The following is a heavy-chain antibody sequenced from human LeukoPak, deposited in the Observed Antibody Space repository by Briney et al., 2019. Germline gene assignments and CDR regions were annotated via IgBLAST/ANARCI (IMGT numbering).Heavy chain of an antibody. CDR3: ARGIGLRWFIRWYYFDY. D-gene: IGHD4-23*01. Sequence: GSLRLSCAASGFTFSSYAMSWIRQPPGKGLEWIEEINHSGSTNYNPSLKSRVTISVDTPKNQFSLKLSSVTAADTAVYYCARGIGLRWFIRWYYFDYWGQGTLVTVSS. CDR2: INHSGST. J-gene: IGHJ4*02. CDR1: GFTFSSYA. V-gene: IGHV4-34*01.